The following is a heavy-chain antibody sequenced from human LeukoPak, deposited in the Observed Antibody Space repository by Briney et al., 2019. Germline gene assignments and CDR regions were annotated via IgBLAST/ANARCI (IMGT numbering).Heavy chain of an antibody. CDR2: IKSDGSGT. J-gene: IGHJ4*02. V-gene: IGHV3-74*01. Sequence: GGSLRLSCAASGFTFSRYWMHWVRQVPGEGPVWVSRIKSDGSGTWYTDSVKGRFTISRDNARNTLSLQMNSLRVEDTALYYCARDQDGVGATIDLWGQGTLVTVSS. CDR1: GFTFSRYW. D-gene: IGHD1-26*01. CDR3: ARDQDGVGATIDL.